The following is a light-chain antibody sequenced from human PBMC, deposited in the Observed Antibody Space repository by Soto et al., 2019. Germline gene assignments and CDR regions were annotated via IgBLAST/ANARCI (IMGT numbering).Light chain of an antibody. J-gene: IGKJ1*01. CDR1: QSISSW. CDR2: KAS. Sequence: DIQMSRSPSTLSASVGDRVTITCRASQSISSWLAWYQQKPGKAPKLLIYKASSLESGVPSRFSGSGSGTEFTLTISSLQPDDLATYYCQQYNSYSRTFGQGTKV. V-gene: IGKV1-5*03. CDR3: QQYNSYSRT.